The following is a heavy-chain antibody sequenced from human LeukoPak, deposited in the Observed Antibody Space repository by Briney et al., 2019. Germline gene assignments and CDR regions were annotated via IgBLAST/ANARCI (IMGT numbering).Heavy chain of an antibody. D-gene: IGHD6-19*01. CDR1: GDSISSYY. CDR2: IYTSGST. Sequence: SETLSLTCFVSGDSISSYYWSWIRQPAGKGLEWIGRIYTSGSTNYNPSLKSRVTMSVDMSKNQFSLKLSSVTAADTAVYYCARDLTLIAVAGTGDAFDIWGQGTMVTVSS. V-gene: IGHV4-4*07. J-gene: IGHJ3*02. CDR3: ARDLTLIAVAGTGDAFDI.